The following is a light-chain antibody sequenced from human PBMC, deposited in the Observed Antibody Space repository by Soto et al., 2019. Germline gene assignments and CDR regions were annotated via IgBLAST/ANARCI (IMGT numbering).Light chain of an antibody. J-gene: IGKJ1*01. CDR1: QTVLSNSNNKNF. Sequence: DIVMTQSPDSLAVSLGERATINCKSTQTVLSNSNNKNFLAWYQMKPGQPPKLLISWASTRESGVPDRFSGSGSGTDFSLTISSLQAEDVAVYYCHQYYSGRGFGQGTKVEIK. V-gene: IGKV4-1*01. CDR3: HQYYSGRG. CDR2: WAS.